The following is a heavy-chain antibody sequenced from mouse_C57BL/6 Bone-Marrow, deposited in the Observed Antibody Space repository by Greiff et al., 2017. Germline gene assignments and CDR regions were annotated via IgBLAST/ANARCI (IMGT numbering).Heavy chain of an antibody. V-gene: IGHV5-6*02. D-gene: IGHD1-1*01. CDR1: GFTFSSYG. CDR2: ISSGGSYT. Sequence: EVKLMESGGDLVKPGGSLKLSCAASGFTFSSYGMSWVRPTPDKRLEWVATISSGGSYTYYPDSVKGRFTISRDNAKNTLYLQMSSLKSEDTAMYYCARRGTTVVARAMDYWGQGTSVTVSS. J-gene: IGHJ4*01. CDR3: ARRGTTVVARAMDY.